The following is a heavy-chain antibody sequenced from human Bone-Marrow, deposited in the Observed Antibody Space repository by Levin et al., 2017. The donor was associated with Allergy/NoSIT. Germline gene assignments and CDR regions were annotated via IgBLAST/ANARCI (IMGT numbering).Heavy chain of an antibody. CDR3: ARLRHTYHNSGDYYAMAV. Sequence: GGSLRLSCAGSGFTFSNYAMDWVRQAPGRGLEWVALISYDGSTKYYADSVQGRFAISRDDSKNTLYLQMNSLRPEDAAVYFCARLRHTYHNSGDYYAMAVWGQGTTVT. D-gene: IGHD1-1*01. CDR1: GFTFSNYA. V-gene: IGHV3-30*09. CDR2: ISYDGSTK. J-gene: IGHJ6*02.